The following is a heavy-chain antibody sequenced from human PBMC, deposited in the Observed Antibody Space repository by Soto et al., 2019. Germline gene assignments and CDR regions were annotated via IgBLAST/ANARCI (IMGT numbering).Heavy chain of an antibody. Sequence: PGGSLRLSCATSGFTFSHYAMSWVRQAPGKGLEWVAGISGGGGSTYYADSVKGRFTIPRDNSKNTLYLQMNSLRAEDTAVYYCARDGTTGTANFHYAMDVWGQGTTVTVSS. CDR2: ISGGGGST. V-gene: IGHV3-23*01. D-gene: IGHD4-17*01. CDR3: ARDGTTGTANFHYAMDV. CDR1: GFTFSHYA. J-gene: IGHJ6*02.